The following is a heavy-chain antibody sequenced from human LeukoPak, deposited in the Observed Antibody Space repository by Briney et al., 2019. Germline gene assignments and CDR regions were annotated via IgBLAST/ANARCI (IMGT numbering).Heavy chain of an antibody. Sequence: GRSLRLSCAASGFTFSSYGMHWVRQAPGKGLEWVAVIWYDGSNNYYADSVKGRFTISRDNSKNTLYLQMNSLRAEDTAVYYCARAGIYYDSSGHLDYWGQGTLVTVSS. CDR3: ARAGIYYDSSGHLDY. CDR2: IWYDGSNN. CDR1: GFTFSSYG. J-gene: IGHJ4*02. D-gene: IGHD3-22*01. V-gene: IGHV3-33*01.